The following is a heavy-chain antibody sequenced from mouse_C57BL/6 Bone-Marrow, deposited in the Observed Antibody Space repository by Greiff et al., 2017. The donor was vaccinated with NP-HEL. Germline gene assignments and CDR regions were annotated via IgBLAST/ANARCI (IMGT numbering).Heavy chain of an antibody. Sequence: VQLQQSGAELVRPGASVKLSCTASGFNIKDDYMHWVKQRPEPGLEWIGWIDPENGDTEYASKFQGKATLTADTSSNTAYLQLSSLTSEDTAVYYCTTGPLPYYYGSSPAWFAYWGQGTLVTVSA. D-gene: IGHD1-1*01. CDR1: GFNIKDDY. J-gene: IGHJ3*01. CDR3: TTGPLPYYYGSSPAWFAY. V-gene: IGHV14-4*01. CDR2: IDPENGDT.